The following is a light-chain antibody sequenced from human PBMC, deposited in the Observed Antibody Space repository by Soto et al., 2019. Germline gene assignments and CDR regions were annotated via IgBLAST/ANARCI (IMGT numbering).Light chain of an antibody. J-gene: IGLJ2*01. CDR1: SSDVGGYNY. CDR3: RSYTSSSTVV. CDR2: DVS. Sequence: QSALTQPASVSGSPGQSITISCTGTSSDVGGYNYVSLYQQHPGKAPKLMIYDVSNRPSEVSNRFYGSKSGNTASLTISGLQAEDEADYYCRSYTSSSTVVFGGGTKLTVL. V-gene: IGLV2-14*01.